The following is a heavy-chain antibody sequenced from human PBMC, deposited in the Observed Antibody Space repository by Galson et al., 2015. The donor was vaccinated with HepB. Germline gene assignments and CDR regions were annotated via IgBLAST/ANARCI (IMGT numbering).Heavy chain of an antibody. Sequence: SLRLSCAASGFAFSSHSMRWVRQAPGKGLEWVSSITTSGNYISYADSVRGRFSISRDNAKNSLSLQMNSLRAEDTAVYYCARAGDSSGSPYYFYGMDVWGQGTTVTVSS. J-gene: IGHJ6*02. D-gene: IGHD3-22*01. CDR3: ARAGDSSGSPYYFYGMDV. V-gene: IGHV3-21*01. CDR1: GFAFSSHS. CDR2: ITTSGNYI.